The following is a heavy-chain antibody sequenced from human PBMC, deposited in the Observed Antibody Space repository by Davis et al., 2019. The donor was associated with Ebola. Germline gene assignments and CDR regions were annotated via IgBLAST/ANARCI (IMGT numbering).Heavy chain of an antibody. D-gene: IGHD3-22*01. CDR2: ISYDGSNK. CDR3: ARPLYYYDSSGSYGLDV. J-gene: IGHJ6*02. Sequence: GESLKISCAASGFTFSSYGMHWVRQAPGKGLEWVAVISYDGSNKYYADSVKGRFTISRDISKNTLYLEMNSLRAEDTAVYYCARPLYYYDSSGSYGLDVWGQGTTVTVSS. CDR1: GFTFSSYG. V-gene: IGHV3-30*03.